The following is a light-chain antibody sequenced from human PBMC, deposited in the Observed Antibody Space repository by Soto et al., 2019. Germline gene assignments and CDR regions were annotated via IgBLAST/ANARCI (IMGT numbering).Light chain of an antibody. Sequence: QSALTQSRSVSASPGQSVIISCTGTNSDVGNYNYVSWYQQHPGKAPKLMIFDVSRRPSGVPDRFSGSKSGNTASLTISGLQAEDEADYYCCSLAGSYTVVFGGGTKLTV. J-gene: IGLJ2*01. CDR2: DVS. V-gene: IGLV2-11*01. CDR1: NSDVGNYNY. CDR3: CSLAGSYTVV.